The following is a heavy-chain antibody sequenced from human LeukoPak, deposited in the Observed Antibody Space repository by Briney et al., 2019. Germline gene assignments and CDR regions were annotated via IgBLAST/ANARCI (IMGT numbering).Heavy chain of an antibody. CDR1: GFTFSTYA. J-gene: IGHJ4*02. V-gene: IGHV3-23*01. CDR3: TKWSGFGDD. Sequence: GGSLRLSCAASGFTFSTYAMSWVRQAPGKGLEWVSGISGSGDSTFYADSVKGRFTISRDNSRNTLYLQMSSLRPEDTAVYYCTKWSGFGDDWGQGTLVTVSS. CDR2: ISGSGDST. D-gene: IGHD3-10*01.